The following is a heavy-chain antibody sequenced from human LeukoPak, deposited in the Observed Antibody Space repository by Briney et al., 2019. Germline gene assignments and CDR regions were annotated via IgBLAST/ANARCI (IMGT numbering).Heavy chain of an antibody. CDR3: ARLAARFTGRRIGSRKPYGMDV. D-gene: IGHD6-6*01. J-gene: IGHJ6*02. CDR1: GFTFSSYG. V-gene: IGHV3-48*01. Sequence: GGSLRLSCAASGFTFSSYGMHWVRQAPGKGLEWVSYISSSSSTIYYADSVKGRFTISRDNAKNSLYLQMKSLRAEDTAVHYCARLAARFTGRRIGSRKPYGMDVWGQGTTVTVSS. CDR2: ISSSSSTI.